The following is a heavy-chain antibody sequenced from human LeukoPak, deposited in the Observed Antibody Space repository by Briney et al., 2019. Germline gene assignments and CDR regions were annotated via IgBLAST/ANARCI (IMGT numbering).Heavy chain of an antibody. Sequence: GGSLRLSCEASGVTFSSYVMSWVRQAPGKGPEWVSGISGSGGGTYYADFVKGRFAISRDNSKNTPYLQMNSLRAEDSALYYCVQEGPRGLAFDVWCQGTRVTVSS. V-gene: IGHV3-23*01. CDR3: VQEGPRGLAFDV. CDR2: ISGSGGGT. J-gene: IGHJ3*01. CDR1: GVTFSSYV.